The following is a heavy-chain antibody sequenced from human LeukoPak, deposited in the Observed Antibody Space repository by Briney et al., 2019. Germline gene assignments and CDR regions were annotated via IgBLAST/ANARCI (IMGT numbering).Heavy chain of an antibody. CDR1: GVTFSDFA. CDR2: IRSDASNT. V-gene: IGHV3-30*02. J-gene: IGHJ4*02. Sequence: GGSLRLSCAASGVTFSDFAMHWVRQAPGKGLEWVAYIRSDASNTYYADSVKGRFTISRDISKNTPYLQMSSLTAEDTAVYYCAKGGTRGTYYFDYWGQGALVTVSS. D-gene: IGHD1-1*01. CDR3: AKGGTRGTYYFDY.